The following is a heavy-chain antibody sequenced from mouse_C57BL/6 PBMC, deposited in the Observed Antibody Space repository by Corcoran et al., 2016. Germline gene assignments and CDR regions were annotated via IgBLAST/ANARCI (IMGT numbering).Heavy chain of an antibody. V-gene: IGHV1-19*01. CDR1: GYTFTDYY. Sequence: EVQLQQSGPVLVKPGASVKMSCKASGYTFTDYYMNWVKQSHGKSLEWIGVINPYNGGTSYNQKFKGKATLTVDKSSSTAYMELNSLTSEDSAVYYCARGRLRRPFDVWGTGTTVTVSS. CDR2: INPYNGGT. CDR3: ARGRLRRPFDV. D-gene: IGHD2-4*01. J-gene: IGHJ1*03.